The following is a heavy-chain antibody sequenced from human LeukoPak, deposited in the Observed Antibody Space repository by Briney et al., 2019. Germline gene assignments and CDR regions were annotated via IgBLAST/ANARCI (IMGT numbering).Heavy chain of an antibody. Sequence: GSLRLSCAASGFTLSGYWMSWVCQAPGKGLEWVANIKQDGSEKYYVDSVKGRFTISRDNAKNSLYLQMHSLRAEDTAVFYCARDDSGPDYWGQGTLVTVSS. D-gene: IGHD3-10*01. CDR1: GFTLSGYW. CDR3: ARDDSGPDY. V-gene: IGHV3-7*01. J-gene: IGHJ4*02. CDR2: IKQDGSEK.